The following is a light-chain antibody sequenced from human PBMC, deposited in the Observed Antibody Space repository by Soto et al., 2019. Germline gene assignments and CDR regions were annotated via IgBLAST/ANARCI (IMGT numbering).Light chain of an antibody. Sequence: EVVMTQSPATLSVSPGERATLSCRASQTVFSNLAWYQQKPGQAPRLLIYGASTRATGVPARFSGSGSATEFTLTISSLHSEDFAVYSCQQYNNWPRTFGQGTKVEI. CDR2: GAS. CDR1: QTVFSN. J-gene: IGKJ1*01. CDR3: QQYNNWPRT. V-gene: IGKV3-15*01.